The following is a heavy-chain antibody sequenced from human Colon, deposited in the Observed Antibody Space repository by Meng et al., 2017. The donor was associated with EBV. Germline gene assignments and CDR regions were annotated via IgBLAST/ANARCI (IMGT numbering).Heavy chain of an antibody. CDR2: VKPDGTST. V-gene: IGHV3-74*01. CDR3: VRDRPSWT. J-gene: IGHJ5*02. CDR1: GFTFSTYW. Sequence: EAQVVESGGGSVQPGGSLRLSCAASGFTFSTYWMHWVRQVPGKGLIRVSRVKPDGTSTYYADSVRGRFTISRDNAKNTVYLQMNTLRAEDTAVYYCVRDRPSWTWGQGTLVTASS. D-gene: IGHD3-3*01.